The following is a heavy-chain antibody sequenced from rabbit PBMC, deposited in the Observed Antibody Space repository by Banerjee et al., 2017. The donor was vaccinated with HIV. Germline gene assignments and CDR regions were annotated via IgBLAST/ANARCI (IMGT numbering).Heavy chain of an antibody. CDR1: GFSFSSSRY. Sequence: QSLEESGGDLVKPGASLTLTCTASGFSFSSSRYMCWVRQAPGKGLEWIACIDNGDGSTYYANWAKGRFTISKTSSTTVTLQMTSLTAADTATYFCARAGYDGYGGADHFNLWGPGTLVTVS. V-gene: IGHV1S40*01. J-gene: IGHJ4*01. CDR2: IDNGDGST. CDR3: ARAGYDGYGGADHFNL. D-gene: IGHD6-1*01.